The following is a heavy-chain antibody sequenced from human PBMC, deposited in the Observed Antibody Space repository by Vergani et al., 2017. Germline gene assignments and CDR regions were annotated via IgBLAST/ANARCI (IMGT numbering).Heavy chain of an antibody. CDR1: GYTLTELS. Sequence: QVQLVQSGAEVKKPGASVKVSCKVSGYTLTELSMHWVRQAPGKGLEWMGGFDPEDGETIYAQKFQGRVTMTEVTSTDTAYMELSSLRSEDTAVYYCATGEGRAAAGVFDYWGQGTLVTVSS. D-gene: IGHD6-13*01. CDR2: FDPEDGET. V-gene: IGHV1-24*01. J-gene: IGHJ4*02. CDR3: ATGEGRAAAGVFDY.